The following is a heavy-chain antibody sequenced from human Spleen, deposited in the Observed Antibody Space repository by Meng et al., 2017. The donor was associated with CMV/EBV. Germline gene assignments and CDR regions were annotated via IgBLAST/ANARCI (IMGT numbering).Heavy chain of an antibody. Sequence: CKASGYPFPIYYMHWVRQATGQGLEWMGIINPSGGSTSYAQKLQGRVTMTRDTSTSTVYMELSSLRSEDTAVYYCARNGGYDSYDYWGQGNLVTVSS. CDR2: INPSGGST. J-gene: IGHJ4*02. CDR3: ARNGGYDSYDY. D-gene: IGHD5-12*01. CDR1: GYPFPIYY. V-gene: IGHV1-46*04.